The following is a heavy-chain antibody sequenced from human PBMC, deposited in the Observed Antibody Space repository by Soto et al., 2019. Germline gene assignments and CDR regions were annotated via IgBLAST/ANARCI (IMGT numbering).Heavy chain of an antibody. Sequence: GGSLRLSCAASGLTFSSYGMHWVRQAPGKGLEWVAVISYDGSNKYYADSVKGRFTISRDNSKNTLYLQMNSLRAEDTAVYYCAKVMGDFWSGYVDYWGQGTLVTVSS. D-gene: IGHD3-3*01. V-gene: IGHV3-30*18. CDR2: ISYDGSNK. J-gene: IGHJ4*02. CDR3: AKVMGDFWSGYVDY. CDR1: GLTFSSYG.